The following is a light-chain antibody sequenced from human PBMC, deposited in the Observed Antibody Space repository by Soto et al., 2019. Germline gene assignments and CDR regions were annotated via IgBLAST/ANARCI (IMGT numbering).Light chain of an antibody. Sequence: EIVMTQSPATLSVSPGERATLSCSASQSVSSNLAWYQQKPGQAPRLLIYGASTRATGIPARFSGSGSGTEFTLTISSLQSEDFAVYYCQQYNNWPPMAFGQGTRWKSN. J-gene: IGKJ1*01. V-gene: IGKV3-15*01. CDR1: QSVSSN. CDR2: GAS. CDR3: QQYNNWPPMA.